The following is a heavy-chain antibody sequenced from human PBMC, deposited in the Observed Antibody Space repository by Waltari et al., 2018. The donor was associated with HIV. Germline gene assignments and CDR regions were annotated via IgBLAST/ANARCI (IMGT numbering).Heavy chain of an antibody. V-gene: IGHV1-8*01. Sequence: QVSLVQSGAEVKKPGASVKVSCKASGYTFHRYDINWVRQATGQGLEWMGWINLNSGNRGYAQKFQGRVTLTKDSTITTAFMELSDLRSDDTAIYYCVRVAGSIDYWGQGTLVTVSS. J-gene: IGHJ4*02. CDR1: GYTFHRYD. CDR2: INLNSGNR. CDR3: VRVAGSIDY.